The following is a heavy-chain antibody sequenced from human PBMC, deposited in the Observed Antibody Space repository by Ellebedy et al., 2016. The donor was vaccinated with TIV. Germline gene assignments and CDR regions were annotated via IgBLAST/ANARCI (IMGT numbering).Heavy chain of an antibody. D-gene: IGHD4-17*01. CDR2: IDPNSGGT. V-gene: IGHV1-2*02. Sequence: ASVKVSXXVSGYTFTDFYIHWVRQAPGQGLEWMGWIDPNSGGTKFAQKFQGRVTMTRDTSVNTAYMELTSLRSDDTAVYFCARDTAPDYWGQGTLVTVSS. CDR1: GYTFTDFY. J-gene: IGHJ4*02. CDR3: ARDTAPDY.